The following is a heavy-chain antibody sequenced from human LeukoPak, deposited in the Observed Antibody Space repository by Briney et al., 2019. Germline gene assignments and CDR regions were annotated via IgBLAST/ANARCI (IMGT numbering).Heavy chain of an antibody. Sequence: PGGSLRLSCAASGFTFDDYTMHWVRQAPGKGLEWVSLISWDGGSTYYADSVKGRFTISRDNSKNSLYLQMNSLRTEDTALYYCAKAAPYYDILTGYPDYWGQGTLVTVSS. V-gene: IGHV3-43*01. CDR2: ISWDGGST. CDR3: AKAAPYYDILTGYPDY. J-gene: IGHJ4*02. D-gene: IGHD3-9*01. CDR1: GFTFDDYT.